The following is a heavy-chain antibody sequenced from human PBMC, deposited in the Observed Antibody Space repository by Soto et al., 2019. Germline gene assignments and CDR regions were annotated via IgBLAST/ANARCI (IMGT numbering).Heavy chain of an antibody. D-gene: IGHD3-3*01. CDR2: ISAYNGNT. V-gene: IGHV1-18*01. Sequence: ASVKVSCKASGYTFTSYGISWVRQAPGQGLEWMGWISAYNGNTTYAQKLQGRVTMTTDTSTSTAYMELRGLRSDDTAVYYCARVAGDFWSVPGPDPWGQGTLVTVSS. J-gene: IGHJ5*02. CDR1: GYTFTSYG. CDR3: ARVAGDFWSVPGPDP.